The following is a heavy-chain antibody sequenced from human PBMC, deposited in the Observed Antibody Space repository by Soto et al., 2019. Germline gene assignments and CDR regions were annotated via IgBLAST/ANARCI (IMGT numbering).Heavy chain of an antibody. J-gene: IGHJ6*02. V-gene: IGHV3-21*01. CDR1: GFSFSTSD. CDR3: ARVRHERYFGRMDV. Sequence: PGGSLRLSCAASGFSFSTSDMNGARQAPGKGLEWVASTTRNSTYIYYGDSVKGRFTISRDNAKNSLYLQMNSLRAEDTAVYYCARVRHERYFGRMDVWGQGTTVTVSS. D-gene: IGHD1-1*01. CDR2: TTRNSTYI.